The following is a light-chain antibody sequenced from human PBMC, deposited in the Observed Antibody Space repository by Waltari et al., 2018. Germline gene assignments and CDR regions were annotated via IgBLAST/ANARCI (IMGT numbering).Light chain of an antibody. CDR3: FACRGGNTLV. V-gene: IGLV2-14*03. CDR2: DVM. Sequence: QSALTQPASVSGSPGQSITISCTGTSNDVGAYDFVSWYRQYPGEAPQLMIYDVMNRPAGVSDRCSGSKSANTASLTISGLQADDEGDYYCFACRGGNTLVFGGGTKVTVL. J-gene: IGLJ2*01. CDR1: SNDVGAYDF.